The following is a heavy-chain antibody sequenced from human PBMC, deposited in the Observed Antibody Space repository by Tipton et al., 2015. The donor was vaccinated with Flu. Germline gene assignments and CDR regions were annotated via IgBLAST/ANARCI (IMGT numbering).Heavy chain of an antibody. Sequence: TLSLTCTVSGGSISSSYWSWIRQPAGKGLEWIGRISTSGSTNYNASLESRVTMSRDTSNNHFSLRLSSATAADTALYYCARDLRGYSGYTGGDALDMWGQVIMVTVSS. J-gene: IGHJ3*02. CDR3: ARDLRGYSGYTGGDALDM. CDR1: GGSISSSY. D-gene: IGHD5-12*01. CDR2: ISTSGST. V-gene: IGHV4-4*07.